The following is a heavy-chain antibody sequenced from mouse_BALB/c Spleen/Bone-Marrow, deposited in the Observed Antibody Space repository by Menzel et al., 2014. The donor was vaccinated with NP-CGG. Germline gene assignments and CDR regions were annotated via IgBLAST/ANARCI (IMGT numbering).Heavy chain of an antibody. V-gene: IGHV1-63*02. CDR2: IYPGGGYT. CDR1: GYTFTNYW. CDR3: ARPPSRYDEGLYAMDY. Sequence: VKLQESGAELVRPGTSVKISCKASGYTFTNYWLVWVKQRPGHGLEWIGDIYPGGGYTNYNEKFKGKATLTADTSSSTAYMQLSSLTSEDSAVYFCARPPSRYDEGLYAMDYWGQGIPVTVSS. D-gene: IGHD2-14*01. J-gene: IGHJ4*01.